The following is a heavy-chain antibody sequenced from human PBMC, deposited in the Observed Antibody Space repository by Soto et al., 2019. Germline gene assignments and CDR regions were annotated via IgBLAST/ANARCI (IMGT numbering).Heavy chain of an antibody. CDR3: ARGGGTILAPLP. D-gene: IGHD3-3*01. CDR1: GYTFTSYG. V-gene: IGHV1-2*02. J-gene: IGHJ5*02. CDR2: INTNSGAT. Sequence: ASVKVSCKASGYTFTSYGISWVRQAPGQGLEWMGWINTNSGATKYAHKFQGRVTMTRDTSISTVYMELSGLTSDDTAVYFCARGGGTILAPLPWGQGTLVTVSS.